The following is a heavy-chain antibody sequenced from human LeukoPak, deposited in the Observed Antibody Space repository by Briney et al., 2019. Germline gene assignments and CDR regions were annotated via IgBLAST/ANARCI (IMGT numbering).Heavy chain of an antibody. Sequence: GGSLRLSCAASGFTFSSYSMNWVRQAPGKGLEWVSSISSSGSYIYYADSVKGRFTISRDNAKNSLYLQMNSLRAEDTAVYYCARGMIHREVTCSSTSCYWEYYFDYWGQGTLVTVSS. CDR3: ARGMIHREVTCSSTSCYWEYYFDY. CDR2: ISSSGSYI. D-gene: IGHD2-2*01. J-gene: IGHJ4*02. CDR1: GFTFSSYS. V-gene: IGHV3-21*01.